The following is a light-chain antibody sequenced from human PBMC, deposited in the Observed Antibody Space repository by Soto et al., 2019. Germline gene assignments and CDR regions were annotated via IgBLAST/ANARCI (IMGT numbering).Light chain of an antibody. Sequence: EIVLTQSPGTLSLSPGERATLSCRASQSVSNSYLAWYQQKPGQAPRLLIYGASSRATGIADRFSGSGSGTDFTLTISSLQSEDFAVYYCQHYHNRPAITFGQGTRLEIK. J-gene: IGKJ5*01. CDR2: GAS. CDR3: QHYHNRPAIT. CDR1: QSVSNSY. V-gene: IGKV3-20*01.